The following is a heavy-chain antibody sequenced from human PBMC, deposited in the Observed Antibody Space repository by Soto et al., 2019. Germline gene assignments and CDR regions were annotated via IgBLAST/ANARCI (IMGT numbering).Heavy chain of an antibody. CDR1: GHTFQNSA. D-gene: IGHD2-2*01. CDR3: AKVSRYMGAVPAALN. Sequence: EVQLLESGGGSVQPGGSLRLSCVASGHTFQNSAMTWVRQAPGKGLEWVAGISGSGGSTDYADSVRGRFTISRDESKNTLYLQMSSLRAEDTAVYYCAKVSRYMGAVPAALNWGQGTQVTVSS. CDR2: ISGSGGST. V-gene: IGHV3-23*01. J-gene: IGHJ4*02.